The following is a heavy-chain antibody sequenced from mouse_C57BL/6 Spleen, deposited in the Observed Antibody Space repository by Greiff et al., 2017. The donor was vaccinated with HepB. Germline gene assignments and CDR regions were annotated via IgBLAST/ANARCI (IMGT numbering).Heavy chain of an antibody. CDR1: GFTFSDYG. CDR2: ISSGSSTI. V-gene: IGHV5-17*01. Sequence: EVKLMESGGGLVKPGGSLKLSCAASGFTFSDYGMHWVRQAPEKGLEWVAYISSGSSTIYYADTVKGRFTISRDNAKNTLFLQMTSLRSEDTAMYYCALSSHYWYFDVWGTGTTVTVSS. D-gene: IGHD1-1*01. J-gene: IGHJ1*03. CDR3: ALSSHYWYFDV.